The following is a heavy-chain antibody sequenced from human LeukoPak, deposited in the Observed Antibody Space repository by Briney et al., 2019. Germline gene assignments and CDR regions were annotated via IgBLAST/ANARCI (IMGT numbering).Heavy chain of an antibody. V-gene: IGHV3-9*01. J-gene: IGHJ4*02. CDR3: AKGSRATVTTLFDY. CDR2: ISWNSGSI. D-gene: IGHD4-17*01. Sequence: GGSLRLSCAASGFTFSSYAMTWVRQAPGKGLEWVSGISWNSGSIGYADSVKGRFTISRDNAKNSLYLQMNSLRAEDTALYYCAKGSRATVTTLFDYWGQGTLVTVSS. CDR1: GFTFSSYA.